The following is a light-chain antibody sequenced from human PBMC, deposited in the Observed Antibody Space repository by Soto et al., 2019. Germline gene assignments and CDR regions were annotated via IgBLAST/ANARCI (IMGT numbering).Light chain of an antibody. Sequence: PLTQSPSSLSASVGDRVTNTCRASQDISNYLAWYQQKPWEAPKLLIYAASTLQRGVPPRFSGSGSGTDFTRTISSLQPEDFETDDCQQIKRYPDTFSQGTKLE. J-gene: IGKJ2*01. V-gene: IGKV1-9*01. CDR1: QDISNY. CDR2: AAS. CDR3: QQIKRYPDT.